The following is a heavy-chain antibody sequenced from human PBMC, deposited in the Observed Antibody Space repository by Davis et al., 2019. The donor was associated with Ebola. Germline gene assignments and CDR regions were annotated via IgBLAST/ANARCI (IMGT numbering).Heavy chain of an antibody. V-gene: IGHV3-7*01. CDR1: GFTFSDYW. CDR2: IKQDGSEK. D-gene: IGHD2-2*01. Sequence: GESLKISCDGSGFTFSDYWMSWVRQAPGKGLEWVANIKQDGSEKYYVGSVKGRFTISRDNAKNSLYLQMNSLFAEDTAVYYCFPTGSNLFDYRDQGTLVTVSS. J-gene: IGHJ4*02. CDR3: FPTGSNLFDY.